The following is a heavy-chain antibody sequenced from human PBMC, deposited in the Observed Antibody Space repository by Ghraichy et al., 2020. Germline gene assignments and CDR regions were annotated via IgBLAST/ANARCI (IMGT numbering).Heavy chain of an antibody. D-gene: IGHD6-13*01. V-gene: IGHV3-33*01. CDR3: ARDPSYAGYSSSWHFDY. J-gene: IGHJ4*02. CDR2: IWYDGSNK. CDR1: GFTFSSYG. Sequence: GGSLRLSCAASGFTFSSYGMHWVRQAPGKGLEWVAVIWYDGSNKYYADSVKGRFTISRDNSKNTLYLQMNSLRAEDTAVYYCARDPSYAGYSSSWHFDYWGQGTLVTVSS.